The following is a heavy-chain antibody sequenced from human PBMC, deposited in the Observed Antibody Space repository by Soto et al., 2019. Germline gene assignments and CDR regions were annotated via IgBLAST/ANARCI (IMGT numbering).Heavy chain of an antibody. CDR1: VAYVSDFS. V-gene: IGHV4-4*07. J-gene: IGHJ1*01. D-gene: IGHD1-7*01. CDR2: ITVNGIT. Sequence: LSVTGTVSVAYVSDFSWSWIRQPAGKGLEWIGRITVNGITQYTPSFRSRFTISMDTSRNQFSLNLQSATAADTALYYCARESGENWTYEAHWGQGTLVTVSS. CDR3: ARESGENWTYEAH.